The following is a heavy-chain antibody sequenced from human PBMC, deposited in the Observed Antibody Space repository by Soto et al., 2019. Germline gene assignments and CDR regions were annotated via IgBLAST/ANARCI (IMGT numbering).Heavy chain of an antibody. D-gene: IGHD5-12*01. V-gene: IGHV3-30*18. Sequence: GGSLRLSCAASGFTFSTYGMHWVRQAPGKGLEWVAVITYAGNNKYYADSVKGRFTISRDNSKNTLYLQMNSLRAEDTAIYFCAKSNFRTLSGGHDFGYLDVWGQGTLVTVSS. CDR3: AKSNFRTLSGGHDFGYLDV. J-gene: IGHJ4*02. CDR1: GFTFSTYG. CDR2: ITYAGNNK.